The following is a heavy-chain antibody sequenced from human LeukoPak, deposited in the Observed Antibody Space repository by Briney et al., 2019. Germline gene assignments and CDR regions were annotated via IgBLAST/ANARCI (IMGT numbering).Heavy chain of an antibody. Sequence: ASVKVSCKASGYTFTSYGISWVRQAPGQGLEWMGWISAYNGNTNYAQKLQGRVTMTTDTSTSTAYMVLGSLRSDDTAVYYCASHCSSTSCYDNWGQGTLVTVSS. V-gene: IGHV1-18*01. CDR1: GYTFTSYG. CDR3: ASHCSSTSCYDN. D-gene: IGHD2-2*01. CDR2: ISAYNGNT. J-gene: IGHJ4*02.